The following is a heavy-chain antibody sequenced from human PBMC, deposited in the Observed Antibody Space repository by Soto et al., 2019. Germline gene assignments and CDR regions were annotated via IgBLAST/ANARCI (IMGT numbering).Heavy chain of an antibody. J-gene: IGHJ3*02. CDR2: LSAYNGNT. V-gene: IGHV1-18*01. CDR1: GYTFTSFG. D-gene: IGHD2-15*01. Sequence: QVQLVQSGAEVKKPGASVKVSCKASGYTFTSFGISWVRQAPGQGLEWMGWLSAYNGNTIYAENLQGIVTMTTDTSTSTAYMELWCLRSDETDVYFCERDHRGGTDAFDIWGQGTMVNVSS. CDR3: ERDHRGGTDAFDI.